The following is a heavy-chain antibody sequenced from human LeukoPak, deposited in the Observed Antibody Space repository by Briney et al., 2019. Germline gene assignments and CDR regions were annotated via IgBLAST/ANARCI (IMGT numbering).Heavy chain of an antibody. CDR3: ARDNCSGGSCYGY. CDR2: INHSGST. D-gene: IGHD2-15*01. J-gene: IGHJ4*02. V-gene: IGHV4-34*01. Sequence: KSSETLSLTCAVYGGSFSGYYWSWIRQPPGKGLEWIGEINHSGSTNYNPSLKSRVTISVDTSKNQFSLKLSSVTAADTAVYYCARDNCSGGSCYGYWGQGTLVTVSS. CDR1: GGSFSGYY.